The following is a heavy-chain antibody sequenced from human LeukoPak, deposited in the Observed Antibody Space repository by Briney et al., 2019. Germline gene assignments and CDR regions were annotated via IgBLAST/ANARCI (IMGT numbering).Heavy chain of an antibody. Sequence: GSLRLSCSASAFGFSSYAMSWVRQTPGAGLEWVSAISGSGGSTYYSDSVKGRFTISRDNSKNTLYLQMNSLRAEDTAVYYCAKVKQQLVPCDYWGQGTLVTVSS. CDR2: ISGSGGST. J-gene: IGHJ4*02. D-gene: IGHD6-13*01. CDR3: AKVKQQLVPCDY. V-gene: IGHV3-23*01. CDR1: AFGFSSYA.